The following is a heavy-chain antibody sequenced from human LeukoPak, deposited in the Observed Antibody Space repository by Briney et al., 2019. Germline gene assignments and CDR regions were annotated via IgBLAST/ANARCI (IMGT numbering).Heavy chain of an antibody. D-gene: IGHD3-10*01. J-gene: IGHJ4*02. CDR2: ISSSSSTI. V-gene: IGHV3-48*04. Sequence: GGSLRLSCAASGFTFSSYWMNWVRQAPGKGLEWVSYISSSSSTIYYADSVKGRFTISRDNAKNSLYLQMNSLRAEDTAVYYCARERYYYGSGSYSFDYWGQGTLVTVSS. CDR3: ARERYYYGSGSYSFDY. CDR1: GFTFSSYW.